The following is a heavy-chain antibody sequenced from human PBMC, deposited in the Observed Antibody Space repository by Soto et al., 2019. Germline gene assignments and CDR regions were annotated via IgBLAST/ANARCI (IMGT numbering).Heavy chain of an antibody. V-gene: IGHV3-23*01. J-gene: IGHJ4*02. CDR3: AAYTIFCRGGNCNTVHFDY. CDR2: ISGSAYTT. CDR1: GFTFTNYA. Sequence: GGSLRLSCAASGFTFTNYAMGWVRQTPGKGLEWVSGISGSAYTTYYADSVKGRFTISRDNSKNTLYLQVNSLRAEDTAIYYCAAYTIFCRGGNCNTVHFDYWGQGTLVTVSS. D-gene: IGHD2-15*01.